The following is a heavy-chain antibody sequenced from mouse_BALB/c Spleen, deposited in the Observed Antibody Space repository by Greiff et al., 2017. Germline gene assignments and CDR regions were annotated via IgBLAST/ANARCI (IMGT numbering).Heavy chain of an antibody. D-gene: IGHD1-1*01. CDR2: IDPANGNT. Sequence: QLQQSGAELVKPGASVKLSCTASGFNIKDTYMHWVKQRPEQGLEWIGRIDPANGNTKYDPKFQGKATITADTSSNTAYLQLSSLTSEDTAVYYCAREITTVVYWYFDVWGAGTTVTVSS. J-gene: IGHJ1*01. CDR3: AREITTVVYWYFDV. CDR1: GFNIKDTY. V-gene: IGHV14-3*02.